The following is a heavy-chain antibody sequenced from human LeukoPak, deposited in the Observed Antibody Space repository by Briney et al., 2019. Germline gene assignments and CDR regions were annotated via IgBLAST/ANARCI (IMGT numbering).Heavy chain of an antibody. CDR2: INSDGSSI. D-gene: IGHD5-12*01. CDR1: GFTFSSYW. Sequence: GGSLRLSCAASGFTFSSYWMHWVRQDPGKGLVWVSRINSDGSSITYADSVKGRFTISRDNAKNTLYLQMNSLGVEDTAVYYRAREGRVSGYDFDSWGQGTLVTVSS. CDR3: AREGRVSGYDFDS. J-gene: IGHJ4*02. V-gene: IGHV3-74*03.